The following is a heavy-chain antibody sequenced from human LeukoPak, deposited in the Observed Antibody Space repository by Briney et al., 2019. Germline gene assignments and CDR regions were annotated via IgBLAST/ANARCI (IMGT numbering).Heavy chain of an antibody. CDR1: AYPLRSYW. CDR2: LNQDGRST. Sequence: GGPLTLPCAPSAYPLRSYWVLWLRQAPGKALVCFSHLNQDGRSTRYAPSVKGRFTISRDNPKNTLYLQMNSLRAEDTAVYYCVREDSVNFPDAFDIWGQGAMVTVSS. CDR3: VREDSVNFPDAFDI. V-gene: IGHV3-74*01. J-gene: IGHJ3*02. D-gene: IGHD5/OR15-5a*01.